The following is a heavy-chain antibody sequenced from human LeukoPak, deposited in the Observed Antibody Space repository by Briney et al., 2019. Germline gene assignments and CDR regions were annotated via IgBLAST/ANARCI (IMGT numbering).Heavy chain of an antibody. D-gene: IGHD1-26*01. V-gene: IGHV3-33*08. CDR1: GFTFNRNA. CDR2: IWYDGSNK. CDR3: ARAPTSYYYFDY. J-gene: IGHJ4*02. Sequence: PGGSLRLSCVASGFTFNRNAMTWVRQAPGKGLEWVAVIWYDGSNKYYADSVKGRFTISRDNSKNTLYLQMNSLRAEDTAVYYCARAPTSYYYFDYWGQGTLVTVSS.